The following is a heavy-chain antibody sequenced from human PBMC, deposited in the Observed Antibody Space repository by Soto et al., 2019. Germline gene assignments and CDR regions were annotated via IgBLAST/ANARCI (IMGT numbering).Heavy chain of an antibody. J-gene: IGHJ6*02. CDR2: IYTSGST. CDR3: ARGHSGYDSSYYGMDV. V-gene: IGHV4-4*07. CDR1: GGSISSYY. Sequence: ETLSLTCTVSGGSISSYYWSWIRQPAGKGLEWIGRIYTSGSTNYNPSLKSRVTMSVDTSKNQFSLKLSSVTAADTAVYYCARGHSGYDSSYYGMDVWGQGTTVTVSS. D-gene: IGHD5-12*01.